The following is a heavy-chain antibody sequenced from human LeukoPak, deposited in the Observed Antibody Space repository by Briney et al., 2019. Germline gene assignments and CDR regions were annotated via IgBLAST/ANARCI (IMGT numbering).Heavy chain of an antibody. D-gene: IGHD6-19*01. J-gene: IGHJ4*02. CDR3: ARQKGIAVAGPLDY. Sequence: GGSLRLSCAASGFTVSSNYMSWVRQAPGKGLEWVSGINWNGGSTGYADSVKGRFTISRDNAKNSLYLQMNSLRAEDTALYYCARQKGIAVAGPLDYWGQGTLVTVSS. CDR2: INWNGGST. V-gene: IGHV3-20*04. CDR1: GFTVSSNY.